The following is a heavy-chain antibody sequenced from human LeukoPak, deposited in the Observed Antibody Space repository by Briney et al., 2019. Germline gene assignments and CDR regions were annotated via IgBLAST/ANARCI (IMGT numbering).Heavy chain of an antibody. V-gene: IGHV3-23*01. CDR3: AKDTGIAVAGTFYY. CDR1: GFTFSSYA. J-gene: IGHJ4*02. CDR2: ISGSGGST. Sequence: GGSLRLSCAASGFTFSSYAMSWVRQAPGKGLEWVSAISGSGGSTYYADSVKGRFTISRDNYKNTLYLQMNSLRAEDTAVYYCAKDTGIAVAGTFYYWGQGTLVTVSS. D-gene: IGHD6-19*01.